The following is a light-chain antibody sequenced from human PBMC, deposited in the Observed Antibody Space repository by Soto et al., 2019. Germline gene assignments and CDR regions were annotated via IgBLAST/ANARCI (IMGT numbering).Light chain of an antibody. J-gene: IGKJ2*01. CDR1: QSVSGSY. CDR3: QQYGSSPPYT. Sequence: EIVLTQSPGTLSLSPGERATLSCRASQSVSGSYLAWYQQKPGQSPRLLIYGSSDRATGIPDGFSGSGSGTDFTLTISGVEPEDFAVYYWQQYGSSPPYTFGQGTKLEIK. V-gene: IGKV3-20*01. CDR2: GSS.